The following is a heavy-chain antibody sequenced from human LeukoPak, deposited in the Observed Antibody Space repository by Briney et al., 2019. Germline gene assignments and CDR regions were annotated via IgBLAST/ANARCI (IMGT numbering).Heavy chain of an antibody. CDR3: AKVSGRIQIWPQPFGDGMDV. J-gene: IGHJ6*02. CDR2: ISGSGGNT. Sequence: GGSLRLSCAASGFTFSTDVMSWVRQAPGKGLECVSAISGSGGNTYYADSAKGRFTISRDNFKNMLYLQMNSLRAEDTAVYYCAKVSGRIQIWPQPFGDGMDVWGQGTTVTVSS. V-gene: IGHV3-23*01. D-gene: IGHD3-10*01. CDR1: GFTFSTDV.